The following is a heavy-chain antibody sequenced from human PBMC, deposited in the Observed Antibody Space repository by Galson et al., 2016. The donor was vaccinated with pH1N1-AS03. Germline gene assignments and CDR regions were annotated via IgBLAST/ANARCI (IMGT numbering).Heavy chain of an antibody. V-gene: IGHV3-74*01. D-gene: IGHD5-12*01. J-gene: IGHJ4*02. CDR2: ISSDGSSI. CDR1: GFTFSNKW. Sequence: SLRLSCAASGFTFSNKWMHWVRHTPGKGLVWVSRISSDGSSISYADSVKGRFTISRDNAKNTLYLQMNSLRAEDTGVYYCARGLGVYNGYALDYWGQGTLVTVSS. CDR3: ARGLGVYNGYALDY.